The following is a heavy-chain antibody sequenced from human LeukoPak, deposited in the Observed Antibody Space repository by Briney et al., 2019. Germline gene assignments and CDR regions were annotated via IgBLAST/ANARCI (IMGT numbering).Heavy chain of an antibody. J-gene: IGHJ6*03. CDR3: AKGGRTIFGVVIINYMDV. V-gene: IGHV3-23*01. Sequence: GGSLRLSCAASGFTFSSYAMSWVRQAPGKGQEWVSAISGSGGSTYYADSVKGRFTISRDNSKNTLYLQMNSLRAEDTAVYYCAKGGRTIFGVVIINYMDVWGKGTTVTVSS. CDR2: ISGSGGST. D-gene: IGHD3-3*01. CDR1: GFTFSSYA.